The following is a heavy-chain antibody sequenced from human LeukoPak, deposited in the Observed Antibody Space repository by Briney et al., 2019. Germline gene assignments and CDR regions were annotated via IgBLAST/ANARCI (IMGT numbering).Heavy chain of an antibody. CDR3: ARGLYSRSSEYWFDP. CDR1: GYTFTSHD. CDR2: MNPNSGNT. Sequence: ASVTVSCKASGYTFTSHDINWVRQATGQGLEWMGWMNPNSGNTGYAQRFQGRVTMTRDISTSTAYMELSSLRSEDTAVYYCARGLYSRSSEYWFDPWGQGTLVTVSS. J-gene: IGHJ5*02. D-gene: IGHD6-6*01. V-gene: IGHV1-8*01.